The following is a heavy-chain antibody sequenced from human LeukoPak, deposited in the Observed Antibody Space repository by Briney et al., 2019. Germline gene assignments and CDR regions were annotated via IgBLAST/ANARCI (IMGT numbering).Heavy chain of an antibody. J-gene: IGHJ4*02. Sequence: PSQTLSLTCTVSGGSISSGSYYWSWIRQPAGKGLEWIGRIYSSGSTNYNPSLKSRVTISLDTSKNQFSLKLSSVTAADTAVYYCARGDSKRDYWGQGTLVTVSS. CDR1: GGSISSGSYY. V-gene: IGHV4-61*02. CDR3: ARGDSKRDY. D-gene: IGHD2-15*01. CDR2: IYSSGST.